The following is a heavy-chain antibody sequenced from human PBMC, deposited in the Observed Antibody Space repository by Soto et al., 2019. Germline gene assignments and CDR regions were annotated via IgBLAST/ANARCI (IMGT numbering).Heavy chain of an antibody. J-gene: IGHJ4*02. D-gene: IGHD1-26*01. Sequence: QVHLVESGGGVVQPGGSLRLSCAASGFTFTNYGMHWLRQAPGKGLEWVAVIWYDGSKEYYAESVKGRFTISRDSSTNTVYLQMSSLRAEDTAMYHCARDIGSTHYLVAYWGQGTRVTVPS. CDR3: ARDIGSTHYLVAY. V-gene: IGHV3-33*01. CDR1: GFTFTNYG. CDR2: IWYDGSKE.